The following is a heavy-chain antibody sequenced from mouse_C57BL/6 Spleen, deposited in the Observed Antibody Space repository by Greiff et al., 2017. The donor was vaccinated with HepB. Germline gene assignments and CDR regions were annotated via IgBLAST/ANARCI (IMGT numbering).Heavy chain of an antibody. V-gene: IGHV5-4*01. Sequence: EVQLQESGGGLVKPGGSLKLSCAASGFTFSSYAMSWVRQTPEKRLEWVATISDGGSYTYYPDNVKGRFTISRDNAKNNLYLQMSHLKSEDTAMYYCARDRTGGFDYWGQGTTLTVSS. CDR1: GFTFSSYA. J-gene: IGHJ2*01. CDR3: ARDRTGGFDY. CDR2: ISDGGSYT. D-gene: IGHD3-3*01.